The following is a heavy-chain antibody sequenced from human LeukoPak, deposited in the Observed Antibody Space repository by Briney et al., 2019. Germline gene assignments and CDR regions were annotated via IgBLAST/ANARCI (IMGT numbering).Heavy chain of an antibody. Sequence: AASVKVSCKASGGTFSSYAISWVRQAPGQGLEWMGGIIPIFGTANYAQKFQGRVTITADESTSTAYMELSSLRSDDTAVYYCARDGEGVLRFLEWPAELNNWFDPWGQGTLVTVSS. D-gene: IGHD3-3*01. J-gene: IGHJ5*02. CDR2: IIPIFGTA. CDR3: ARDGEGVLRFLEWPAELNNWFDP. CDR1: GGTFSSYA. V-gene: IGHV1-69*13.